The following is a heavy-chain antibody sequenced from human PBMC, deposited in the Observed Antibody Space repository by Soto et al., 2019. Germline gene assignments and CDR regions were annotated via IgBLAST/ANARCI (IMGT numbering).Heavy chain of an antibody. D-gene: IGHD1-20*01. CDR1: GLTFTNHG. Sequence: QVQLVESGGGVVQPGRSLRLSCAASGLTFTNHGMHWVRQAPGKGLEWVAHISYDGTSEHYADSVKGRFTISRDNPNNTVHLQLNTLRPEDKAVYYCATDLLYNWNEPLDFWGQGTLVTVSS. J-gene: IGHJ4*02. CDR2: ISYDGTSE. V-gene: IGHV3-30*03. CDR3: ATDLLYNWNEPLDF.